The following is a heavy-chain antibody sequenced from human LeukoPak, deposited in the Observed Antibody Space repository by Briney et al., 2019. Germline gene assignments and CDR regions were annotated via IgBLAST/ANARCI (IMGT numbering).Heavy chain of an antibody. CDR3: ATYGSSWSFRH. Sequence: ASVKVSCKASGYTFTGYYMHWVRQAPGQGLEWMGWINPDSGGTNYAQKFQGRVTMTEVTSTDTAYMELSSLRSEDTAVYYCATYGSSWSFRHWGQGTLVTVSS. CDR2: INPDSGGT. CDR1: GYTFTGYY. V-gene: IGHV1-2*02. D-gene: IGHD6-13*01. J-gene: IGHJ1*01.